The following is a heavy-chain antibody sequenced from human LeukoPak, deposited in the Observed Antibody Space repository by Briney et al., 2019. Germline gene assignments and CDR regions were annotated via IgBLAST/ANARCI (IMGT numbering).Heavy chain of an antibody. CDR3: ARAGYSYGYDYYYYGMDV. D-gene: IGHD5-18*01. Sequence: GGSLRLSCAASGFTFSSYAMNWVRQAPGKGLEWVAFISYDGSNKYYADSVKGRFTISRDNSKNTLYLQMNSLRAEDTAVYYCARAGYSYGYDYYYYGMDVWGQGTTVTVSS. J-gene: IGHJ6*02. CDR2: ISYDGSNK. V-gene: IGHV3-30-3*01. CDR1: GFTFSSYA.